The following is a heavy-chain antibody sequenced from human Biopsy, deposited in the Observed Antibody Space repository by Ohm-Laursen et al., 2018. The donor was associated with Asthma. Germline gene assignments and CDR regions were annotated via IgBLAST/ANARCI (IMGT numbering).Heavy chain of an antibody. J-gene: IGHJ4*02. V-gene: IGHV1-24*01. Sequence: SVKVFCKVSGYSLTDLSMHWVRQAPGQGLEWMGGHDHEEGGTVNARRFQGRVTMTEDTSTDTAYMELSSLSSDDTAVYYCASDFPKDYVRYNFQFWGQGTLVTVSS. CDR1: GYSLTDLS. CDR3: ASDFPKDYVRYNFQF. D-gene: IGHD4-17*01. CDR2: HDHEEGGT.